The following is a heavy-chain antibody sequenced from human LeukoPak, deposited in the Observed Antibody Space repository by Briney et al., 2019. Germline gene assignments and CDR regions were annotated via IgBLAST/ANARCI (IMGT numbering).Heavy chain of an antibody. J-gene: IGHJ6*02. CDR2: INSDGSST. CDR1: GFTFSSYW. V-gene: IGHV3-74*01. D-gene: IGHD3-22*01. Sequence: EGSLRLSCAASGFTFSSYWMHWVRQAPGKGLVWVSRINSDGSSTSYADSVKGRFTISRDNAKNTLYLQMNSLRAEDTAVYYCARGYYDSSGYYLYYYYGMDVWGQGTTVTVSS. CDR3: ARGYYDSSGYYLYYYYGMDV.